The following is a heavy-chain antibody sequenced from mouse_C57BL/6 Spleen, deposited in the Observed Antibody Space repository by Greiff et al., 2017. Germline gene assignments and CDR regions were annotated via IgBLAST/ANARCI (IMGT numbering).Heavy chain of an antibody. V-gene: IGHV1-69*01. CDR2: IDPSDSYT. CDR1: GYTFTSYW. CDR3: AREGYSNYAGFAY. D-gene: IGHD2-5*01. J-gene: IGHJ3*01. Sequence: QVQLQQPGAELVMPGASVKLSCKASGYTFTSYWMHWVKQRPGQGLEWIGEIDPSDSYTNYNQKFKGKSTLTVDKSSSTAYLQLSSLTSEDSAVYYCAREGYSNYAGFAYWGQGTLVTVSA.